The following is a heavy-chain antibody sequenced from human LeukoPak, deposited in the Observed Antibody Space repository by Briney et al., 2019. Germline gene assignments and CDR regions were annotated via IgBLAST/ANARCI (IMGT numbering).Heavy chain of an antibody. V-gene: IGHV3-21*01. Sequence: GGSLRLSCAASGFTFSSYSMNWVRQAPGKGLEWVSSISSSSSYIYYADSVKGRFTISTDNAKNSLYLQMNSLRAEDTAVYYCARDLGGVESEGGWAFDIWGQGTMVTVSS. CDR1: GFTFSSYS. CDR2: ISSSSSYI. D-gene: IGHD2-8*02. J-gene: IGHJ3*02. CDR3: ARDLGGVESEGGWAFDI.